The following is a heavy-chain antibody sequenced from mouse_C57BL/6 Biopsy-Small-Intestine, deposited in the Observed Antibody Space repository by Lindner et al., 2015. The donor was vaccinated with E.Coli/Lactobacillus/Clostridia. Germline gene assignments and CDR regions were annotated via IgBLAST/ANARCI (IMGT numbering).Heavy chain of an antibody. D-gene: IGHD2-13*01. J-gene: IGHJ4*01. CDR2: INYSGTT. Sequence: VQLQESGPGLAKPSQTLSLTCSVTGSSITSDYWNWIRKFPGNKLEHMGYINYSGTTYYNPSLKSRVSITRDTSKNQYYLQLNSVTAEDTATYYCTRTDYGDYGAMDYWGQGTSVTVSS. V-gene: IGHV3-8*01. CDR1: GSSITSDY. CDR3: TRTDYGDYGAMDY.